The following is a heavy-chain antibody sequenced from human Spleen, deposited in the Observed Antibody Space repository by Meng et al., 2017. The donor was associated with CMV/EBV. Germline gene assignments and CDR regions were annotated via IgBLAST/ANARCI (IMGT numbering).Heavy chain of an antibody. J-gene: IGHJ5*02. Sequence: ASVKVSCKASGYTFITYGISWVRQAPGQGLEWMGWISVYNGNTNYAQKFQGRVTMTRDTSISTVYMDLSSLRSDDTADYYCLTYTSSSHSFGPWGQGTLVTVSS. V-gene: IGHV1-18*01. CDR1: GYTFITYG. D-gene: IGHD6-6*01. CDR2: ISVYNGNT. CDR3: LTYTSSSHSFGP.